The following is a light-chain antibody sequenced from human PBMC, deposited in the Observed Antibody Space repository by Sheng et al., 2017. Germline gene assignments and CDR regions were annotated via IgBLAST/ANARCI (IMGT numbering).Light chain of an antibody. J-gene: IGKJ1*01. V-gene: IGKV1-39*01. CDR3: LQDYNYPRT. CDR2: VTS. Sequence: DIQMTQSPSSLSASVGDRVTITCRASQNVDTYLNWYQQKPGTAPKLLIYVTSILQGGVPSRFSGNGSGTDFALTINSLQPEDFATYYCLQDYNYPRTFGQGTKVEIK. CDR1: QNVDTY.